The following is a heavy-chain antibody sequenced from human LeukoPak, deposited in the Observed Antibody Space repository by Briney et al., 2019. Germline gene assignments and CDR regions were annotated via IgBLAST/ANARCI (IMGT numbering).Heavy chain of an antibody. Sequence: GASVKVSCKASGYTFTSYGINWVRQAPGQGLEWMGWISAYNGNTNYAQKLQGRVTMTTDTSTSTAYMELRSLRSDDTAVYYCARVAYYYDSAGLYLNYFYGMDVWGQGTTVTVSS. V-gene: IGHV1-18*01. J-gene: IGHJ6*02. CDR1: GYTFTSYG. D-gene: IGHD3-22*01. CDR3: ARVAYYYDSAGLYLNYFYGMDV. CDR2: ISAYNGNT.